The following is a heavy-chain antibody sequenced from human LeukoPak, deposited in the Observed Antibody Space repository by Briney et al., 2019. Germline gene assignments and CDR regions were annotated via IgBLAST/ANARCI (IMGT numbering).Heavy chain of an antibody. CDR2: IKQDGSEK. CDR1: GFTFSDYY. Sequence: GGSLRLSCVASGFTFSDYYMSWVRQPPGKGLEWVANIKQDGSEKYYVDSVKGRFAISRDNAKNSLFLQMNSLRAEDTAVYYCAREGSYDSSGYSQQGYYYYYYYMDVWGKGTTVTISS. CDR3: AREGSYDSSGYSQQGYYYYYYYMDV. V-gene: IGHV3-7*01. J-gene: IGHJ6*03. D-gene: IGHD3-22*01.